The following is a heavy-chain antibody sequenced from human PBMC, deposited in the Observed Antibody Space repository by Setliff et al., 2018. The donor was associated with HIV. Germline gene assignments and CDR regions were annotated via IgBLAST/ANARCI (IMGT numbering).Heavy chain of an antibody. Sequence: SETLSLTCTVSGGSISSSSYYWGWIRQPPGKGLEWIGNIYYSGSTYYNPSLKSRVTISVDTSNNRFSLNLRSATVADTAVYFCARIFDSSGYHDFWGQGTLVTVSS. D-gene: IGHD3-22*01. J-gene: IGHJ4*02. CDR2: IYYSGST. CDR3: ARIFDSSGYHDF. CDR1: GGSISSSSYY. V-gene: IGHV4-39*02.